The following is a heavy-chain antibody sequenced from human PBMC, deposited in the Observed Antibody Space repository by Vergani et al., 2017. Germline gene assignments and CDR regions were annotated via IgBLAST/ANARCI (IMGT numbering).Heavy chain of an antibody. J-gene: IGHJ4*02. CDR1: GFTFSSYA. CDR2: ISASGGST. V-gene: IGHV3-23*04. CDR3: AKGGSLMRVQLFPYFDY. Sequence: EVQVVESGGGLVQPGGSLRLSCAASGFTFSSYAMSWVRQAPGKGLEWVSAISASGGSTYCADSVKGRFTISRDNSKNTLYLQMNSLRAEDTAVYYCAKGGSLMRVQLFPYFDYWGQGTLVTVSS. D-gene: IGHD5-18*01.